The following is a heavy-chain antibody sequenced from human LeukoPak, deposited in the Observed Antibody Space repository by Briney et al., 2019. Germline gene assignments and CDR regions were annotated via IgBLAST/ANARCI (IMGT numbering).Heavy chain of an antibody. Sequence: PSETLSLTCTVSGGSISSSSYYWGWIRQPPGKGLEWIGSIYYSGSTYYNPSLKSRVTISVDTSKNQFSLKLSSVTAADTAVYYCARGRIVGATRPKRDFDYWGQGTLVTVSS. CDR3: ARGRIVGATRPKRDFDY. D-gene: IGHD1-26*01. V-gene: IGHV4-39*01. J-gene: IGHJ4*02. CDR1: GGSISSSSYY. CDR2: IYYSGST.